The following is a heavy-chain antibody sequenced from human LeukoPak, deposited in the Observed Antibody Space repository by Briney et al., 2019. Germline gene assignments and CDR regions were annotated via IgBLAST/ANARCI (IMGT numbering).Heavy chain of an antibody. Sequence: ASVKVSCKASGYTFTSYYMHWVRQAPGLGREWMGIINPSGGSTSYAQKFQGSRLTLTRDTSTSTVYMELSSLRSEDTAVYYCARGRGVHDSHTYDYFDYWGQGSLVTVSS. CDR2: INPSGGST. CDR1: GYTFTSYY. CDR3: ARGRGVHDSHTYDYFDY. V-gene: IGHV1-46*01. D-gene: IGHD3-22*01. J-gene: IGHJ4*02.